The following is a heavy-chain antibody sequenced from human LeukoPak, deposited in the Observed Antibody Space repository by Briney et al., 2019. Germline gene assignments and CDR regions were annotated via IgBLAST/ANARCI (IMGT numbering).Heavy chain of an antibody. CDR1: GFTFSSYA. Sequence: GGSLSLSCAASGFTFSSYAMSWVRQAPGKGLEWVSAISGSGGSTYYADSVKGRFTISRDNSKNTLYLQMNSLRAEDTAVYYCAKGRGSSGWYVLNYYYYGMDVWGQGTTVTVSS. V-gene: IGHV3-23*01. J-gene: IGHJ6*02. CDR2: ISGSGGST. D-gene: IGHD6-19*01. CDR3: AKGRGSSGWYVLNYYYYGMDV.